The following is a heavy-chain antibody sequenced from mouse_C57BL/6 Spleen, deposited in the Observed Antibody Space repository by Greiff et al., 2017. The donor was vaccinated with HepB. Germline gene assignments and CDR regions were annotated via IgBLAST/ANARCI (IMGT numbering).Heavy chain of an antibody. CDR3: ARHDHYGGYFDF. D-gene: IGHD1-1*01. CDR1: GFSLTSYG. Sequence: QVQLKESGPGLVAPSQSLSITCTVSGFSLTSYGVHWVRQPPGKGLEWLVVIWSDGSTTYNSALKSRLSISKDNSKVQVFLKMNSLQTDDTAMYYCARHDHYGGYFDFWGTGTTVTVSS. V-gene: IGHV2-6-1*01. CDR2: IWSDGST. J-gene: IGHJ1*03.